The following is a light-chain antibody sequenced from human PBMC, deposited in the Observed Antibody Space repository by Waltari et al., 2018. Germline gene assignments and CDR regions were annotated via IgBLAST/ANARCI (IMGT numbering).Light chain of an antibody. J-gene: IGKJ1*01. CDR2: YAS. Sequence: DIQMTQSPSTLSASVGDRVTITCWVSENIDNWLAWYQQRPGEAPNLLIFYASTLEKGVPSRFSGSGSGTEFTLTISSLQPDDFATYYCQQYNGYFTWTFGQGTKVEIK. V-gene: IGKV1-5*01. CDR3: QQYNGYFTWT. CDR1: ENIDNW.